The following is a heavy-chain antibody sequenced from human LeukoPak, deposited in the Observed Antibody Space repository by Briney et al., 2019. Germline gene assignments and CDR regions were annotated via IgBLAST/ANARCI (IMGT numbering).Heavy chain of an antibody. CDR2: IKQDGSDI. D-gene: IGHD3-10*01. V-gene: IGHV3-7*04. J-gene: IGHJ4*02. CDR1: GFNFNSYW. Sequence: GGSLRLSCAASGFNFNSYWLSWVRQAPGKGLECVANIKQDGSDIYFVDSVKGRFTISRDNAKNSLYLQMNSLRGEDTAVYYCARARYGSGGYFFDFWGQGTLVTVSS. CDR3: ARARYGSGGYFFDF.